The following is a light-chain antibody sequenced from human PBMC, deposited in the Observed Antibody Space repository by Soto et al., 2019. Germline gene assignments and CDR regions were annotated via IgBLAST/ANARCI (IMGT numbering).Light chain of an antibody. CDR1: QGIRDD. J-gene: IGKJ1*01. V-gene: IGKV1-6*01. Sequence: AIQMTQSPSSLSASVGDRVTITCRATQGIRDDLGRYQQKPGKAPKLLIYSASSLQSGVPSRFSGSGSGKDFTLTISSLQPEDFATYYCLQDYNYPWTFXKGTKVDIK. CDR3: LQDYNYPWT. CDR2: SAS.